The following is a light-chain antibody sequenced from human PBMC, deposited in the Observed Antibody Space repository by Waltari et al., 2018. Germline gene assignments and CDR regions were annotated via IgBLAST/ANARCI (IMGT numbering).Light chain of an antibody. V-gene: IGKV4-1*01. Sequence: DIVMTQSPDSLSVSLGERAPIHCKSSQSVLYTSNYHNYLAWYQQKPGQPPKLLLYWASTRESGVPDRFSGSGSGTDFTLSISTLQAEDVAVYYCQQYYSAPYTFGQGTRLEIK. CDR2: WAS. J-gene: IGKJ2*01. CDR3: QQYYSAPYT. CDR1: QSVLYTSNYHNY.